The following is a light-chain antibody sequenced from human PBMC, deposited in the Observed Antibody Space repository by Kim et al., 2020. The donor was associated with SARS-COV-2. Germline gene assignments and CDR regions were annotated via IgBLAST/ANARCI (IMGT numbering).Light chain of an antibody. J-gene: IGLJ2*01. Sequence: GQRVTISCSGSRSNIGNTYVYWYQQLPGTAPKLLIYRNYQRPSGVPDRFSGSKSGTSASLAISGLRSEDEADYYCAAWDDSLSGVVFGGGTQLTVL. V-gene: IGLV1-47*01. CDR3: AAWDDSLSGVV. CDR2: RNY. CDR1: RSNIGNTY.